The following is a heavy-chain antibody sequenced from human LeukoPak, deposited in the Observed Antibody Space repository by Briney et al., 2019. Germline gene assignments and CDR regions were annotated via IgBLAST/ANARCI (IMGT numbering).Heavy chain of an antibody. CDR1: GYTFTGYY. Sequence: GASVKVSCKASGYTFTGYYMHWVRQAPGQGLEWLGRINPNSGGTNYAQKFQGRVTMTRDTSISTAYMELSRLRSDDTAVYYCARTDKYSSSWEIDYWGQGTLVTVSS. V-gene: IGHV1-2*06. D-gene: IGHD6-13*01. J-gene: IGHJ4*02. CDR2: INPNSGGT. CDR3: ARTDKYSSSWEIDY.